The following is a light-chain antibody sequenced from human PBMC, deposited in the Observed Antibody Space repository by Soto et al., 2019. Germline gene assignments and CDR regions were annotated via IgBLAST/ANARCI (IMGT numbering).Light chain of an antibody. CDR2: GAS. CDR1: QSVSSSY. J-gene: IGKJ4*01. Sequence: EVVLTPSPGTLAFSPGARATLSCRASQSVSSSYLAWYQQKLGQAPRLLIYGASSRATGIPDRFSGSGSGTDFTLTISRLEPEDFAVYYCQQYGSSPLTFGGGTKV. CDR3: QQYGSSPLT. V-gene: IGKV3-20*01.